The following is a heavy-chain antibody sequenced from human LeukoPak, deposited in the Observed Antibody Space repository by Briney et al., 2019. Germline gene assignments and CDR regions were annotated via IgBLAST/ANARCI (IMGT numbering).Heavy chain of an antibody. CDR2: ISSNGGST. CDR1: GFTFSNYA. J-gene: IGHJ6*02. CDR3: ARGLRAYYYYGMDV. V-gene: IGHV3-64*02. Sequence: PGGSLRLSCAASGFTFSNYAMHWGRQAPGEGLEYVSAISSNGGSTYYADSVKGRFTISRDNSKNTLFLQMGSLRVEDMAVYYCARGLRAYYYYGMDVWGQGTTVTVSS. D-gene: IGHD3-3*01.